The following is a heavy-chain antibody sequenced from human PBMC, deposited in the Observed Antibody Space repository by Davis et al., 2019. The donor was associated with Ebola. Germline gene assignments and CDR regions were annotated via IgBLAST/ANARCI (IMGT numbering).Heavy chain of an antibody. D-gene: IGHD6-19*01. Sequence: PSETLSLTCAVYGGSFSGYYWSWIRQPPGKGLEWIGEINHSGSTNYNPSLKSRVTISVDTSKNQFSLKLSSVTAADTAVYYCARGRGYSSGWYAFDIWGQGTMVTVSS. CDR2: INHSGST. V-gene: IGHV4-34*01. CDR3: ARGRGYSSGWYAFDI. CDR1: GGSFSGYY. J-gene: IGHJ3*02.